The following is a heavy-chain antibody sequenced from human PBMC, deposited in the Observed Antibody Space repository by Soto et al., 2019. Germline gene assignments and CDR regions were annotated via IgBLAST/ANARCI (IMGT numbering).Heavy chain of an antibody. J-gene: IGHJ6*02. CDR1: GFTFNNAW. Sequence: GGCMRRSCAASGFTFNNAWMNWVRQAPGKGLEWVGRIKSKTDGGTTDYAAPVKGRFTISRDDAKNTVYLQMNGLKTDDKAAYYCAAITVTYYDLHGMDAWRHGTPVP. V-gene: IGHV3-15*01. CDR2: IKSKTDGGTT. D-gene: IGHD3-3*01. CDR3: AAITVTYYDLHGMDA.